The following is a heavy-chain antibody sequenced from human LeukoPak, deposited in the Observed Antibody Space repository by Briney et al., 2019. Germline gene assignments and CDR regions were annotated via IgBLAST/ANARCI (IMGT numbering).Heavy chain of an antibody. CDR1: GGSISSYY. CDR3: ARSWRRFNYYYMDV. J-gene: IGHJ6*03. V-gene: IGHV4-59*12. D-gene: IGHD3-3*01. Sequence: SETLSLTCTVSGGSISSYYWSWIRQPPGKGLEWIGYIYYSGSTNYDPSLKSRVTISFDTSKNQFSLRLSSVTAADTAVYYCARSWRRFNYYYMDVWGKGTTVTVSS. CDR2: IYYSGST.